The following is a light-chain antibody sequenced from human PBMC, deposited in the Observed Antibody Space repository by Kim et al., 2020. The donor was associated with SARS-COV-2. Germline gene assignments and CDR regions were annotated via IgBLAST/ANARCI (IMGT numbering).Light chain of an antibody. CDR2: EAS. J-gene: IGKJ2*01. CDR1: QTVSSSY. CDR3: QQYGTSPYT. V-gene: IGKV3-20*01. Sequence: LSPGERATLSCRASQTVSSSYLAWYQQTSGQPPRLLVYEASTRATDIPDRFSGSGSGTDFTLTITRLEPEDFAVYYCQQYGTSPYTFGQGTKLEI.